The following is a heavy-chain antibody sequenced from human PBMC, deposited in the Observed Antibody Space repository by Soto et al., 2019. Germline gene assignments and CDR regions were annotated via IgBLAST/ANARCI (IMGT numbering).Heavy chain of an antibody. CDR3: ARDQPFGGARRAFDI. CDR2: ISSSGSTI. Sequence: EVQLVESGGGLVQPGGSLRLSCAASGFTFSSYEMNWVRQAPGKGLEWVSYISSSGSTIYYADSVKGRFTISRDNAKNSLYLQMNSLRAEDTAVYYCARDQPFGGARRAFDIWGQGTMVTVSS. V-gene: IGHV3-48*03. J-gene: IGHJ3*02. CDR1: GFTFSSYE. D-gene: IGHD3-16*01.